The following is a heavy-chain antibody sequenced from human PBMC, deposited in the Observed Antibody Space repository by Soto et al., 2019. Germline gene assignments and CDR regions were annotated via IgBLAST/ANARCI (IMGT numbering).Heavy chain of an antibody. Sequence: SETLSLTCTVSGASVSSGNYYWTWIRQPPGKGLEWIGFIYHSGSTNYNPSLKSRVTMSVDTSKTQFSLKLRSVIVADTAVYHCARFVRSCSGTTCYTRADVWGQGTTVTVSS. CDR3: ARFVRSCSGTTCYTRADV. V-gene: IGHV4-61*01. J-gene: IGHJ6*02. CDR1: GASVSSGNYY. D-gene: IGHD2-2*02. CDR2: IYHSGST.